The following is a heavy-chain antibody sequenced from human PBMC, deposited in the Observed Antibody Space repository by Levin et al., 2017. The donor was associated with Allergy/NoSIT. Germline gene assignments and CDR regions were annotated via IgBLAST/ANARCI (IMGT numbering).Heavy chain of an antibody. CDR3: TGGPSGVRS. Sequence: RGESLKISCAASGFTVSNHYMSWVRQAPGKGLEWVSLIYSRGGTNYADSVKGRFTISRDSSKNTLYLQMNSLRAEDTAVYYCTGGPSGVRSWGQGTLVTVSS. V-gene: IGHV3-53*01. CDR2: IYSRGGT. CDR1: GFTVSNHY. D-gene: IGHD3-16*01. J-gene: IGHJ4*02.